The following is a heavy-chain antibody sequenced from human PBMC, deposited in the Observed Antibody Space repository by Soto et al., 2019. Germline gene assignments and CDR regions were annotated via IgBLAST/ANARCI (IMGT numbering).Heavy chain of an antibody. CDR1: GFTFSSYA. J-gene: IGHJ5*02. V-gene: IGHV3-23*01. CDR3: AKDPWFDP. CDR2: ISGSGGTT. Sequence: EVQLLESGGGLVQPGGSLRLSCAASGFTFSSYAMSWVRQAPGKGLEWVSAISGSGGTTYYADSVKGRFNISRDNSKKTLYVQMNSLRAEDTAVYYSAKDPWFDPWGQGTLVTVSS.